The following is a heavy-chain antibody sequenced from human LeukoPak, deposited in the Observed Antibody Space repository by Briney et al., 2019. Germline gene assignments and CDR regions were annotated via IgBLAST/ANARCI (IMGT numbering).Heavy chain of an antibody. CDR1: GYTFTSYG. Sequence: ASAKVSCKASGYTFTSYGISWVRQAPGQGLEWMGWINTNTGNPTYAQGFTGRFVFSLDTSVSTAYLQISSLKAEDTAVYYCARPGDVLLWFGEFTDWGQGTLVTVSS. CDR2: INTNTGNP. CDR3: ARPGDVLLWFGEFTD. D-gene: IGHD3-10*01. J-gene: IGHJ4*02. V-gene: IGHV7-4-1*02.